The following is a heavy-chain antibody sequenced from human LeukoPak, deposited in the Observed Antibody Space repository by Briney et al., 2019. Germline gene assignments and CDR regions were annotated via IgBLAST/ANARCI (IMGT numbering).Heavy chain of an antibody. V-gene: IGHV3-30-3*01. CDR1: GFTFSSYA. D-gene: IGHD3-16*01. Sequence: GRSLRLSCAASGFTFSSYAMHWVRQAPGKGLEWVAVISYDGSNKYYADSVKGRFTISRDNSKNTLYLQMNSLRAEDTAVYYCAREAGGRRWLDYWGQGTLVTVSS. J-gene: IGHJ4*02. CDR2: ISYDGSNK. CDR3: AREAGGRRWLDY.